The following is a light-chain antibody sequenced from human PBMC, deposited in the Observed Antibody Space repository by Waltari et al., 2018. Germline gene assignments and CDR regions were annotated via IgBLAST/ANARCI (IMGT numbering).Light chain of an antibody. Sequence: QSVLPQPPSVSGAPGQRVSISCTGCGSNLGAGYDAHWYQQPPGKAPKLLIYGTSTRPPGVPDRFFGSQSGTSASLAITALQAEDEAEYYCQSYDTSLSVVFGGGTKLTVL. V-gene: IGLV1-40*01. CDR2: GTS. J-gene: IGLJ2*01. CDR3: QSYDTSLSVV. CDR1: GSNLGAGYD.